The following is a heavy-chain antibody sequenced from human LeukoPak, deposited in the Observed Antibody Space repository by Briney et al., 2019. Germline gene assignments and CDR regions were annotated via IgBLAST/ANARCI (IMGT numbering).Heavy chain of an antibody. Sequence: GRSLRLSCAASGFTFSSYGMHWVRQAPGKGLEWVAVIWYDGSNKYYADSVKGRFTISRDNSKNTLYLQMNSLRAEDTAVYYCANRAHYDSSAYFFDYWGQRTLVTV. CDR3: ANRAHYDSSAYFFDY. J-gene: IGHJ4*02. CDR2: IWYDGSNK. CDR1: GFTFSSYG. V-gene: IGHV3-33*06. D-gene: IGHD3-22*01.